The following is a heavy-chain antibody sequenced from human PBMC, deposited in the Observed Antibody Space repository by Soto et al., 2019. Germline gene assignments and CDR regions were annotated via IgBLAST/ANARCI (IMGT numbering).Heavy chain of an antibody. CDR3: AREPSGSSLYYYYYYGMDV. CDR2: IKQDGSEK. CDR1: GFTFSSYW. D-gene: IGHD1-26*01. V-gene: IGHV3-7*01. J-gene: IGHJ6*02. Sequence: EVQLVESGGGLVQPGGSLRLSCAASGFTFSSYWMSWVRQAPGKGLEWVANIKQDGSEKYYVDSVKCRFTISRDNAKNSLYLQMNSLRAEDTAVYYCAREPSGSSLYYYYYYGMDVWGQGTTVTVSS.